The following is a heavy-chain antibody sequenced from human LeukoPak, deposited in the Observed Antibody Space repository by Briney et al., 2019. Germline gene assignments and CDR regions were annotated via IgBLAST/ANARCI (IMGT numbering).Heavy chain of an antibody. CDR3: ARAGGYCGRISCPYYFDY. D-gene: IGHD2-15*01. V-gene: IGHV4-34*01. Sequence: SETLSLTCAVYGGSFSGYYWSWIRQPPGKGLEWIGEINHSGSTNYNPSLKSRVTMSVDTSKNQFSLKLSSVTAADTAVYYCARAGGYCGRISCPYYFDYWGQGSLVAVSS. CDR1: GGSFSGYY. CDR2: INHSGST. J-gene: IGHJ4*02.